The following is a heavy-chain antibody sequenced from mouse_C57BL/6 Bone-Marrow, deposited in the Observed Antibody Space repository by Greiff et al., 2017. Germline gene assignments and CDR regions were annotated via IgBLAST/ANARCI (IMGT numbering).Heavy chain of an antibody. J-gene: IGHJ1*03. CDR2: IYPGDGDT. CDR1: GYAFSSSW. CDR3: ARDDYDDWYFDV. D-gene: IGHD2-4*01. Sequence: VKLQESGPELVKPGASVKISCKASGYAFSSSWMNWVKQRPGKGLEWIGRIYPGDGDTNYNGKFKGKATLTADKSSSTAYMQLSSLTSEDSAVYFCARDDYDDWYFDVWGTGTTVTVSS. V-gene: IGHV1-82*01.